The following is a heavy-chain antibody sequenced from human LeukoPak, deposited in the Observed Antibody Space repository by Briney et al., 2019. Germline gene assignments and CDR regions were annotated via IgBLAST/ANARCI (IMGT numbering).Heavy chain of an antibody. CDR2: IYTSGST. J-gene: IGHJ3*02. CDR1: GGSISSYY. CDR3: ARHLGAQSLIAFDI. D-gene: IGHD3-16*01. V-gene: IGHV4-4*07. Sequence: SETLSLTCTVSGGSISSYYWSWIRQPAGKGLEWIGRIYTSGSTNYNPSLKSRVTMSVDTSKNQFSLKLNSVTAADTAVYYCARHLGAQSLIAFDIWGQGTMVTVSS.